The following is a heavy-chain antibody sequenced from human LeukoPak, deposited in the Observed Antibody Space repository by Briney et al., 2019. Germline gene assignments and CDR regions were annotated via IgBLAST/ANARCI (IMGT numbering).Heavy chain of an antibody. CDR1: GFTFSSYA. D-gene: IGHD1-26*01. CDR2: IKQDGSEK. CDR3: ARVHSRGDAFDI. V-gene: IGHV3-7*01. J-gene: IGHJ3*02. Sequence: SGGSLRLSCAASGFTFSSYAMSWVRQAPGKGLEWVANIKQDGSEKYYVDSVKGRFTISRDNAKNSLYLQMNSLRAEDTAVYYCARVHSRGDAFDIWGQGTMVTVSS.